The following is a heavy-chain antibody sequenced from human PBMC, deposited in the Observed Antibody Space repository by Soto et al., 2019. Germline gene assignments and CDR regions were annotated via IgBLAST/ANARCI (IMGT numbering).Heavy chain of an antibody. CDR1: GGTFRTSA. D-gene: IGHD3-3*02. J-gene: IGHJ6*02. Sequence: QVQLVQSGAEVKKPGSSVKVSCKASGGTFRTSAISWVRQAPGQGLEWVGGIMPVFPRPKYAQNSQGRVTITADESTSTAYMELSSLRSDDTAVYCARDKDRPQLGGNYYYILDVWGQGTAVTVSS. V-gene: IGHV1-69*12. CDR3: ARDKDRPQLGGNYYYILDV. CDR2: IMPVFPRP.